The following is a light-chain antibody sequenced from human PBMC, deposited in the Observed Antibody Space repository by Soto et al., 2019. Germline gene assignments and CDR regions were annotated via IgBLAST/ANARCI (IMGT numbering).Light chain of an antibody. V-gene: IGKV4-1*01. CDR3: QQYNSYPLT. CDR1: QSVLYSSNNKNY. Sequence: IVVTQSPDSLAVSLGERATINCKSSQSVLYSSNNKNYLAWYQQKPGKAPKLLIYDASRLERGVPSRFSGRGSGTEFTLSISSLQPDDFATYYCQQYNSYPLTFGGGTKV. J-gene: IGKJ4*01. CDR2: DAS.